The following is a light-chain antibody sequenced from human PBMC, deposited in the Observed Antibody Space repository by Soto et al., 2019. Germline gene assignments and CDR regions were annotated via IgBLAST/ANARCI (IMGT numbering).Light chain of an antibody. CDR2: DVT. V-gene: IGLV2-14*01. CDR3: SSYTTSSSYV. CDR1: SSDIGGYIY. J-gene: IGLJ1*01. Sequence: ALTQPASVSGSPGQSITISCTGTSSDIGGYIYVSWYQQHPGKAPKLMIYDVTSRPSGVSYRFSGSKSGNTASLTISGLQAEDEADYYCSSYTTSSSYVFGTGSKVTGL.